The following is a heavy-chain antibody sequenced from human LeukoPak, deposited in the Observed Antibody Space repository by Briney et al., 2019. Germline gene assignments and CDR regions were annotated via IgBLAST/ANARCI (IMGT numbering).Heavy chain of an antibody. CDR2: INPNSGGT. V-gene: IGHV1-2*02. CDR1: GYTFTGYY. D-gene: IGHD4-17*01. Sequence: ASVKVSCKASGYTFTGYYMHWVRQAPGQGLEWMGWINPNSGGTNYAQKFQGRVTMTRDTSISTAYMELSRLRSDDTAVYYCAGSDYGDWGYFQHWGQGTLVTVSS. J-gene: IGHJ1*01. CDR3: AGSDYGDWGYFQH.